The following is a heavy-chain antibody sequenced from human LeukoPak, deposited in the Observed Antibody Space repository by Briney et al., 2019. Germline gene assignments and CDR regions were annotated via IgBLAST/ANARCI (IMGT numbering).Heavy chain of an antibody. CDR3: ARSAGGGYFDY. CDR1: GYTFTSYY. V-gene: IGHV1-46*01. CDR2: INPSGGST. J-gene: IGHJ4*02. Sequence: ASVTVSCKASGYTFTSYYMHWVRQAPGQGLEWMGVINPSGGSTSYAQKFQGRVTMTRDTSTSTVYMELSSLRSEDTAVYYCARSAGGGYFDYWGQGTLVTVSS. D-gene: IGHD2-15*01.